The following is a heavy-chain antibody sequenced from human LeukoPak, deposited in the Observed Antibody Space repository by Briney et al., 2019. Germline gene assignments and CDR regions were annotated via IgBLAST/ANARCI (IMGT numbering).Heavy chain of an antibody. V-gene: IGHV3-74*01. CDR3: ARGLTDGIAVAGTGY. CDR2: INTDGSST. Sequence: GGSLRLSCAASGFTFSSYWMHWVRQAPGKGLVWVSRINTDGSSTSYADSVKGRFTISRDNAKNTLYLQMNSLRAEDTAVYYCARGLTDGIAVAGTGYWGQGTLVTVSS. D-gene: IGHD6-19*01. J-gene: IGHJ4*02. CDR1: GFTFSSYW.